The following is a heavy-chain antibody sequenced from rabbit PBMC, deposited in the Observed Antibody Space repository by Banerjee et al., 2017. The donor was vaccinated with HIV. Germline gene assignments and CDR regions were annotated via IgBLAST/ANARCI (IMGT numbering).Heavy chain of an antibody. Sequence: QSLEESGGGLVKPGGTLTLTCKASGIDFSSYYYICWVRQAPGKGLEWIACIYAGSSGSTYYASWAKGRFTISKTSSTTVTLQMTSLTASDTATYFCARVRDYTSGWGVGNYFDLWGPGTLVTVS. CDR2: IYAGSSGST. CDR1: GIDFSSYYY. V-gene: IGHV1S40*01. CDR3: ARVRDYTSGWGVGNYFDL. J-gene: IGHJ4*01. D-gene: IGHD4-1*01.